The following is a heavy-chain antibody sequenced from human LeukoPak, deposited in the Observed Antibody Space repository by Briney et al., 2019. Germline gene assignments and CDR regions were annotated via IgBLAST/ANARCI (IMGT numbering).Heavy chain of an antibody. CDR3: YSSSWLGVDY. CDR2: IYYSGST. V-gene: IGHV4-39*01. Sequence: SETLSLTCTVSGGSISSSSYYWGWIRQPPGKGLEWIGSIYYSGSTYYNPSLKSRVTISVDTSKNQFSLKLSSVTAADTAVYYCYSSSWLGVDYWGQGTLVTVSP. CDR1: GGSISSSSYY. J-gene: IGHJ4*02. D-gene: IGHD6-13*01.